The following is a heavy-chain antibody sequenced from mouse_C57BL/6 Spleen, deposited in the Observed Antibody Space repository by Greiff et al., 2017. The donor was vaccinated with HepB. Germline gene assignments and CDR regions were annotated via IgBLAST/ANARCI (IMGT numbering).Heavy chain of an antibody. J-gene: IGHJ4*01. D-gene: IGHD4-1*01. CDR1: GYAFSSSW. CDR3: ARSGLGRGTAMDY. CDR2: IYPGDGDT. V-gene: IGHV1-82*01. Sequence: VMLVESGPELVKPGASVKISCKASGYAFSSSWMNWVKQRPGKGLEWIGRIYPGDGDTNYNGKFKGKATLTADKSSSTAYMQLSSLTSEDSAVYFCARSGLGRGTAMDYWGQGTSVTVSS.